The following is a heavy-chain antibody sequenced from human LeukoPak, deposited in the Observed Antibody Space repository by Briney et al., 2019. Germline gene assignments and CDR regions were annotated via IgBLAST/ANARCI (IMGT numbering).Heavy chain of an antibody. V-gene: IGHV2-70*11. CDR2: IDWDDDK. Sequence: SGPALVKPTQTLTLTCTFSGFSLSTSGMCVNWIRQPPGKALEWLARIDWDDDKYYSTSLKTRLTISKDTSKNQVVLTMTNVDPVDTATYYCARIWAGPDYFDYWGQGTLVTVSS. J-gene: IGHJ4*02. CDR3: ARIWAGPDYFDY. CDR1: GFSLSTSGMC.